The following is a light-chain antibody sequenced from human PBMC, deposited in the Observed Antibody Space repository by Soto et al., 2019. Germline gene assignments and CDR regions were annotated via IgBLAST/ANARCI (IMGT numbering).Light chain of an antibody. CDR1: SSDVGGYNY. Sequence: QSALTQPASVSGSPGQSITISCTGTSSDVGGYNYVSWYQQHPGKAPKLMIYEVSYRPSGVSNRFSGSKSGNTASLTISGLQAEDEADYYCSSYTNNNTYVFGTGTKVTVL. J-gene: IGLJ1*01. V-gene: IGLV2-14*01. CDR2: EVS. CDR3: SSYTNNNTYV.